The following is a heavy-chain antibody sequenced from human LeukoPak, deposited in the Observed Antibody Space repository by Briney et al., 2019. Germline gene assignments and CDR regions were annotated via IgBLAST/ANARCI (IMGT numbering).Heavy chain of an antibody. V-gene: IGHV4-59*01. D-gene: IGHD3-22*01. Sequence: SETLSLTCTVSGGSISSYYWSWIRQPPGKGLEWIGYIYYSGSTNYNPSLKSRVTLSVDTSKNQFSLKLSSVTAADTAVYYCARDRKYYYDSSGYFNWFDPWGQGTLVTVSS. CDR3: ARDRKYYYDSSGYFNWFDP. J-gene: IGHJ5*02. CDR1: GGSISSYY. CDR2: IYYSGST.